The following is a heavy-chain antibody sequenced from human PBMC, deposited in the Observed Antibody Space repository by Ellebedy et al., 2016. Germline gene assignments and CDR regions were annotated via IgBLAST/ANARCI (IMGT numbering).Heavy chain of an antibody. J-gene: IGHJ4*02. CDR3: ARGSTHRLNWNYFFDY. Sequence: SETLSLTCAVYGGSFSGYYWSWIRQPPGKGLEWIGEINHSGSINYSPSLKNRVSISLDTSKNQFSLKLSSVTAADTAVYYCARGSTHRLNWNYFFDYWGQGTLVTVSS. CDR1: GGSFSGYY. V-gene: IGHV4-34*01. D-gene: IGHD1-7*01. CDR2: INHSGSI.